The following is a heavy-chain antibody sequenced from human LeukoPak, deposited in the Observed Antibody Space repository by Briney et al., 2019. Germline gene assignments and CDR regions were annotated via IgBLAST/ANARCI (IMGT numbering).Heavy chain of an antibody. Sequence: PSETLSLTCIVSGGSISSYYWSWIRQPAGKGLEWIGRIYTSGSTNYNPSLKSRVTMSVDTSKNQFSLKLSSVTAADTAVYYCARAGGSSSWYQEFDYWGQGTLVTVSS. CDR2: IYTSGST. CDR1: GGSISSYY. J-gene: IGHJ4*02. CDR3: ARAGGSSSWYQEFDY. V-gene: IGHV4-4*07. D-gene: IGHD6-13*01.